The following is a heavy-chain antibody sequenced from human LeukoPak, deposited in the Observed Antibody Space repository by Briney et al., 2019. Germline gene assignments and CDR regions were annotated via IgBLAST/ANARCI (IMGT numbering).Heavy chain of an antibody. CDR2: ISSSGSTI. J-gene: IGHJ4*02. Sequence: PGGSLRLSCAASGFTFSSYSMNWVRQAPGKGLEWVSYISSSGSTIYYADSVKGRFTISRDNAKNSLYLQMNSLRAEDTAVYYCARAGIAAAAPNWGQGTLVTVSS. V-gene: IGHV3-48*04. CDR1: GFTFSSYS. CDR3: ARAGIAAAAPN. D-gene: IGHD6-13*01.